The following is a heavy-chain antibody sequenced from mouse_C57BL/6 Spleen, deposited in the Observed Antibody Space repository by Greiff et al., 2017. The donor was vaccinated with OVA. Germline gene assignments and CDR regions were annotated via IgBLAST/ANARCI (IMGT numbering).Heavy chain of an antibody. CDR2: IYPGDGDT. CDR3: AIDIYYYGSSYAMDY. V-gene: IGHV1-82*01. J-gene: IGHJ4*01. Sequence: VQRVESGPELVKPGASVKISCKASGYAFSSSWMNWVKQRPGKGLEWIGRIYPGDGDTNYNGKFKGKATLTADKSSSTAYMQLSSLTSEDSAVYFCAIDIYYYGSSYAMDYWGQGTSVTVSS. CDR1: GYAFSSSW. D-gene: IGHD1-1*01.